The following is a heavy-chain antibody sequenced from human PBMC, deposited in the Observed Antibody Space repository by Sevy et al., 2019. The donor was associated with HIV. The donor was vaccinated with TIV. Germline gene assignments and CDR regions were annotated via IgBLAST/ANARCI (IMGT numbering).Heavy chain of an antibody. J-gene: IGHJ4*02. V-gene: IGHV3-23*01. Sequence: GGSLRLSCAASGFTFSTYAMSWVRQAPGKGLEWVSSISGTYGSTYYADSVKGRFTISRDNSKNTLYLQMNSLRAEDTALYYCAKDLYYDTSLFDYWGQGIRVTVSS. CDR2: ISGTYGST. CDR1: GFTFSTYA. CDR3: AKDLYYDTSLFDY. D-gene: IGHD3-22*01.